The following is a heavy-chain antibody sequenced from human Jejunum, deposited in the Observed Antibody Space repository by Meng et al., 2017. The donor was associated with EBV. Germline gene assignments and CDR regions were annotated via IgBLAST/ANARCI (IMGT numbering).Heavy chain of an antibody. J-gene: IGHJ4*02. V-gene: IGHV4-34*01. D-gene: IGHD4-17*01. CDR2: INQSGST. CDR3: ARVVNWDYGDYGAFDY. Sequence: QVLLQQWGAGLLXPXXXXXLTXAXSGESFSDHFWSWIRQPPGKGLEWIGDINQSGSTTYNPSLESRVTLSVDTSKNQFSLRLNSVTAADTAIYYCARVVNWDYGDYGAFDYWGQGALVTVSS. CDR1: GESFSDHF.